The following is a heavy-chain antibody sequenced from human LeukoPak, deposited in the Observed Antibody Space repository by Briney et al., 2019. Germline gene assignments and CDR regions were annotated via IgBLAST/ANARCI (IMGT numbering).Heavy chain of an antibody. CDR3: ARQGEWLFYYWFDP. Sequence: SDTLSLTCTVSGGSIRTYHWSWIRQPPGKGLEWIGSIYHSGSTYYNPSLKSRVTISVDTSKNQFSLKLSSVTAADTAVYYCARQGEWLFYYWFDPWGQGTLVTVSS. CDR2: IYHSGST. D-gene: IGHD3-3*01. CDR1: GGSIRTYH. J-gene: IGHJ5*02. V-gene: IGHV4-59*04.